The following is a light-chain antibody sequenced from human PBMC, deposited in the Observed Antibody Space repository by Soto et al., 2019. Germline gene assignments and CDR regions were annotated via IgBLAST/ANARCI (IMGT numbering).Light chain of an antibody. CDR1: QTINSK. J-gene: IGKJ2*01. CDR2: DGY. Sequence: DIQMTQSPSTLSASVGDRVTITCRASQTINSKLAWYQKKPGQAPKLLIFDGYNLESGDPSRFSGSGSGTEFTLSIGSLQPDDFATYYCQQYETYFRYTFGQGTKLDIK. V-gene: IGKV1-5*01. CDR3: QQYETYFRYT.